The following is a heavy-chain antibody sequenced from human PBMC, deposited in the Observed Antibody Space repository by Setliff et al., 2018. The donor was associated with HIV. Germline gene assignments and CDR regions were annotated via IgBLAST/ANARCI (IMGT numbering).Heavy chain of an antibody. Sequence: PSETLSLTCAVSGGSISSSNWWSWVRRPPGKGLEWIGEIYHSGSTNYNPSLKSRVTISIDTSKNQFSLKLSSVTAADTAVYYCARLRGYVDYWGQGTLVTVSS. CDR2: IYHSGST. D-gene: IGHD3-16*01. CDR3: ARLRGYVDY. V-gene: IGHV4-4*02. J-gene: IGHJ4*02. CDR1: GGSISSSNW.